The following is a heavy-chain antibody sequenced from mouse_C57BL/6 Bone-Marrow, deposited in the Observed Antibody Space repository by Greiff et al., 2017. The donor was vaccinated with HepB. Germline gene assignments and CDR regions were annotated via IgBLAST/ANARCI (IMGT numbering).Heavy chain of an antibody. Sequence: VQLQQPGAELVKPGASVKMSCKASGYTFTSYWITWVKQRPGQGLEWIGDIYPGSGSTNYNEKFKGKATLTVDTSSSTAYMQLSSLTSEDSAVYYCARDHYGSSYDYWGQGTTLTVSS. D-gene: IGHD1-1*01. CDR1: GYTFTSYW. CDR2: IYPGSGST. CDR3: ARDHYGSSYDY. J-gene: IGHJ2*01. V-gene: IGHV1-55*01.